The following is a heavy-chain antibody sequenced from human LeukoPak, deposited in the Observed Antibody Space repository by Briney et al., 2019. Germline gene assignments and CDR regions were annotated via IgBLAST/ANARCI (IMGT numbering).Heavy chain of an antibody. D-gene: IGHD3-3*01. J-gene: IGHJ4*02. V-gene: IGHV4-59*01. CDR2: IYYSGST. CDR1: GGSISSYY. CDR3: ARNSRVVTQIDY. Sequence: PSETLSLICTVSGGSISSYYWSWIRQPPGKGLEWIGYIYYSGSTNYNPSLKSRVTISVDTSKNQFSLKLSSVTAADTAVYYCARNSRVVTQIDYWGQGTLVTVSS.